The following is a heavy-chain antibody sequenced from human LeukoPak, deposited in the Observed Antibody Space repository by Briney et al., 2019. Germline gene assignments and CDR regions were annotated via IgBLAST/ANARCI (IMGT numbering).Heavy chain of an antibody. CDR1: GFTFSSYG. V-gene: IGHV3-33*01. CDR2: IWYDGSNK. CDR3: ARDRVPAALDY. Sequence: GGSLRPSCAASGFTFSSYGMHWVRQAPGKGLEWVAVIWYDGSNKYYADSVKGRFTISRDNSKNTLYLQMNSLRAEDTAMYYCARDRVPAALDYWGQGTLVTVSS. J-gene: IGHJ4*02. D-gene: IGHD2-2*01.